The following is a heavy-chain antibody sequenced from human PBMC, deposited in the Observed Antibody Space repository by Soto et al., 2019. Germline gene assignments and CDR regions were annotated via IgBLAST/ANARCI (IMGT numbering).Heavy chain of an antibody. J-gene: IGHJ5*02. D-gene: IGHD3-3*01. CDR3: AREIRDYDFWSGYYTTISNWFDP. V-gene: IGHV4-59*01. CDR2: IYYSGST. CDR1: GGSISSYY. Sequence: TSETLSLTSTVSGGSISSYYWSWIRQPPGKGLEWIGYIYYSGSTNYNPSLKSRVTISVDTSKNQFSLKLSSVTAADTAVYYCAREIRDYDFWSGYYTTISNWFDPWGQGTLVTVSS.